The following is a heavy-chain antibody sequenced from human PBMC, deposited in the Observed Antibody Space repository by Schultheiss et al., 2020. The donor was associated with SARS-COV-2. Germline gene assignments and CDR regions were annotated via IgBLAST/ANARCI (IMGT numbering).Heavy chain of an antibody. J-gene: IGHJ6*02. Sequence: SETLSLTCAISGDSISSNSAAWNWIRQSPSRGLEWLGRTYYRSKWYNDYAVSVKSRITINPNTSKNQFYLQLNSVTPEDTAVYYCARAHYYDSSGYNYYYGMDVWGQGTTVTVSS. CDR2: TYYRSKWYN. CDR1: GDSISSNSAA. D-gene: IGHD3-22*01. CDR3: ARAHYYDSSGYNYYYGMDV. V-gene: IGHV6-1*01.